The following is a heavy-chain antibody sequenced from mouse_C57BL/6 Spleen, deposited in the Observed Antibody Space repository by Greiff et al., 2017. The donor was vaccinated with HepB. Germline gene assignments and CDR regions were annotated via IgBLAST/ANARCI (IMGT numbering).Heavy chain of an antibody. V-gene: IGHV5-6*01. CDR2: ISSGGSDT. D-gene: IGHD4-1*01. CDR3: ARKTGSDAMDY. J-gene: IGHJ4*01. CDR1: GFTFSSYG. Sequence: EVKLMESGGDLVKPGGSLKLSCAASGFTFSSYGMSWVRQTPDKRLEWVATISSGGSDTYYPDSVKGRFTISRDKAKNTLYLQMSSLKSEDTAMYYCARKTGSDAMDYWGQGTSVTVSS.